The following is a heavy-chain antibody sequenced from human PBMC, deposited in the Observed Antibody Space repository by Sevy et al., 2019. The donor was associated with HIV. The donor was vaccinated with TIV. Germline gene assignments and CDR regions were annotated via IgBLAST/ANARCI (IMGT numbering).Heavy chain of an antibody. J-gene: IGHJ6*02. D-gene: IGHD2-15*01. CDR3: ARAGDIVEVVAHYGMDV. Sequence: GGSLRLSCVATGFTFSTVWMSWVRQAPGKGLEWVAVIWYDGINKYYGDSVKGRFTISRDNSKNTVYLQMNSLRAEDTAVYYCARAGDIVEVVAHYGMDVWGQGTTVTVSS. CDR1: GFTFSTVW. CDR2: IWYDGINK. V-gene: IGHV3-33*08.